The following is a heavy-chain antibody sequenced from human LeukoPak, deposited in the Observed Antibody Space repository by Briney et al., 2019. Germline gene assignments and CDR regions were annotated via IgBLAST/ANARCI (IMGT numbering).Heavy chain of an antibody. J-gene: IGHJ5*02. D-gene: IGHD3-3*01. CDR3: AKDAPGYDFWSGQNWFDP. V-gene: IGHV3-23*01. Sequence: GGSLRLSCAASGFTFSSYAMSWVRQAPGKGLKWVSAISGSGGSTYYADSVKGRFTISRDNSKNTLYLQMNSLRAEDTAVYYCAKDAPGYDFWSGQNWFDPWGQGTLVTVSS. CDR2: ISGSGGST. CDR1: GFTFSSYA.